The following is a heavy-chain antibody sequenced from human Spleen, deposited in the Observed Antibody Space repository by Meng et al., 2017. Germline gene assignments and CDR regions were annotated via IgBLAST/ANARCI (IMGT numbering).Heavy chain of an antibody. Sequence: SETLSLTCTVSGGSISSSYWIWIRQPPGKGLEWIGNVYHSGTTNYNPSLKSRVTVSLDTSKNQFSLKLSSATAADTAVYYCARQRTSKLDDAFDIWGQGTMVTVSS. CDR2: VYHSGTT. V-gene: IGHV4-59*08. J-gene: IGHJ3*02. CDR1: GGSISSSY. D-gene: IGHD2-2*01. CDR3: ARQRTSKLDDAFDI.